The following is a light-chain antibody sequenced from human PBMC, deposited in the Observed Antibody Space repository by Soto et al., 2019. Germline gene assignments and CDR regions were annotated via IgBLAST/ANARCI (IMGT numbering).Light chain of an antibody. Sequence: QSALTQPASVSGSPGQSIAIPCTGTSSDVGGYSYVSWYQQQPGKAPKLVISDVSNRPSGVSDRFSGSKSGNTAPLTISGLQTEDEADYYCASYTTSSTYVFGTGTKVTVL. J-gene: IGLJ1*01. CDR3: ASYTTSSTYV. CDR1: SSDVGGYSY. CDR2: DVS. V-gene: IGLV2-14*01.